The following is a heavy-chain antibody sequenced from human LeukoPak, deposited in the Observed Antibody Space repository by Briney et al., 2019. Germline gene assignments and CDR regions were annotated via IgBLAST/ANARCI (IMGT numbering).Heavy chain of an antibody. V-gene: IGHV1-8*01. CDR2: MNPNSGNT. J-gene: IGHJ6*02. D-gene: IGHD3-9*01. CDR1: GYTFTSYD. Sequence: ASVKVSCKASGYTFTSYDINWVRQATGQGLEWMGWMNPNSGNTGYAQKFQGRVTMTRNTSISTAYMELSSLRSEDTAVYYCASFDWSFHGMDVWGQGTTVTVSS. CDR3: ASFDWSFHGMDV.